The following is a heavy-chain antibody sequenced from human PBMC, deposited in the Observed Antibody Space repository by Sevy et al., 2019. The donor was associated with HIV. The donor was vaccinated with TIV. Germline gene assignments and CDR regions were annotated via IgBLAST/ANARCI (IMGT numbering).Heavy chain of an antibody. CDR2: IYTSGST. J-gene: IGHJ4*02. CDR1: GGSISSYY. D-gene: IGHD6-19*01. V-gene: IGHV4-4*07. Sequence: SETLSLTCTVSGGSISSYYWSWIRQPAGKRLEWIGRIYTSGSTNYNPSLKSRVTMSVDTSKNQFSLKLSSVTAADTAVYYCARDQVAVAENYFDYWGQGTLVTVSS. CDR3: ARDQVAVAENYFDY.